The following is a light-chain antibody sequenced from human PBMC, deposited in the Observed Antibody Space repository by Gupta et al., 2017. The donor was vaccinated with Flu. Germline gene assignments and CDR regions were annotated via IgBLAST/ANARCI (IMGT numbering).Light chain of an antibody. CDR3: QQYDTYPLT. V-gene: IGKV1-5*03. CDR2: RAS. J-gene: IGKJ4*01. CDR1: QTISTW. Sequence: DIQMTQSPATLSASVGDRVTITCRVSQTISTWLAWYQQKPGKAPKLLIYRASSLQSGVPSRFSGSGSGTEFTLAITSLQPDEFATYYCQQYDTYPLTFGGGTKVEIK.